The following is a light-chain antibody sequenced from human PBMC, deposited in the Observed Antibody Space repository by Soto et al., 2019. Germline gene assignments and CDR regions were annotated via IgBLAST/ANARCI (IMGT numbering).Light chain of an antibody. V-gene: IGKV3-11*01. CDR3: HQRNRWPPT. J-gene: IGKJ4*01. CDR2: DAP. CDR1: QSTSVY. Sequence: EIVLPQCPSTLSLSPGVRPSLSCRASQSTSVYLAWHHHNPGQAPRLLLYDAPNRATGIPARFSGSGSGTDFTLTISSLAPEDFAVYYCHQRNRWPPTFGGGTKVEV.